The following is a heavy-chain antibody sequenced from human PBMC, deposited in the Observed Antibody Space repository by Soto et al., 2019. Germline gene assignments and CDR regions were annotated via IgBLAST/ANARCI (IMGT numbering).Heavy chain of an antibody. CDR3: AKDLFYDYVGGSYRFHGFDP. CDR1: GFTFSSYA. J-gene: IGHJ5*02. Sequence: PGGSLRLSCAASGFTFSSYAMSWVRQAPGKGLEWVSAISGSGGSTYYADSVKGRFTISRDNPKNTLYLKMNSLRAGDTAVYYCAKDLFYDYVGGSYRFHGFDPGGKGTLVTVSS. V-gene: IGHV3-23*01. D-gene: IGHD3-16*02. CDR2: ISGSGGST.